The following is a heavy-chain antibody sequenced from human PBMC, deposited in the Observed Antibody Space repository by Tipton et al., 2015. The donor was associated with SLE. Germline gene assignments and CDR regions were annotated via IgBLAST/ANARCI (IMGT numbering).Heavy chain of an antibody. CDR1: GGSISSSSYY. V-gene: IGHV4-39*01. Sequence: TLSLTCTVSGGSISSSSYYWGWIRQPPGKGLEWIGGIYYSGSTYYNPSLKSRVTISVDTSKNQFSLKLSSVTAADTAVYYCARHDSSGYDYWGQGTPVTVSS. CDR2: IYYSGST. CDR3: ARHDSSGYDY. J-gene: IGHJ4*02. D-gene: IGHD3-22*01.